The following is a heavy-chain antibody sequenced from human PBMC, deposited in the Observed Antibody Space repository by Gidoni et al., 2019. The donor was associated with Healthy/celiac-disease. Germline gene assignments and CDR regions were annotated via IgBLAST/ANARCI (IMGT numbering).Heavy chain of an antibody. CDR1: GGPFGSYA. CDR3: ARGSGWFGELGHWFDP. J-gene: IGHJ5*02. CDR2: IIPIFGTA. V-gene: IGHV1-69*06. Sequence: QVQLVQSGAEVKKPGSSVMVSCKASGGPFGSYAISWVRQAPGQGLEWMGGIIPIFGTANYAQKFQGRVTITADKSTSTAYMELSSLRSEDTAVYYCARGSGWFGELGHWFDPWGQGTLVTVSS. D-gene: IGHD3-10*01.